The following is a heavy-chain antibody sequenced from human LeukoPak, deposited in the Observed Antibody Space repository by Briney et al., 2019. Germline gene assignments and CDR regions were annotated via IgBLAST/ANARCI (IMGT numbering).Heavy chain of an antibody. CDR2: VYYSVST. Sequence: PSETLSLTCTVSGGSISSSTYYWGWIRQPPGEGLEWIGGVYYSVSTYYNPSLKSRVTISVDTSNNQFSLKLSSVTAADTAVYYCARHASSIAARRGFDYWGQGRLLSVCS. V-gene: IGHV4-39*01. J-gene: IGHJ4*02. CDR1: GGSISSSTYY. CDR3: ARHASSIAARRGFDY. D-gene: IGHD6-6*01.